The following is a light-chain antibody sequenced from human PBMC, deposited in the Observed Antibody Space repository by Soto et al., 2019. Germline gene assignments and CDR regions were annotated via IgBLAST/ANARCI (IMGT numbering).Light chain of an antibody. CDR2: TAS. CDR1: QNIRTY. V-gene: IGKV1-39*01. J-gene: IGKJ2*03. Sequence: DIQVTQSPSSLSASVGDRVTITCRASQNIRTYLNWYQQRPGKPPKLLIHTASTLQSGVPSRFSGSGSGTDFTLTISSLQPEDFATYYCQQTDIALHSFGQGTKLEIK. CDR3: QQTDIALHS.